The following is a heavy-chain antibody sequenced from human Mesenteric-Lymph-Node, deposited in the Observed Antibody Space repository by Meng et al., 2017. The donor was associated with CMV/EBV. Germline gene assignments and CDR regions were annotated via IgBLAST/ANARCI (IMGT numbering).Heavy chain of an antibody. D-gene: IGHD1-7*01. V-gene: IGHV3-30-3*01. CDR3: ARGLGTTAGYFDY. CDR2: ISYDGSNK. CDR1: GFTFSSYA. Sequence: GGSLRLSCAASGFTFSSYAMHWVHQAPGKGLEWVAVISYDGSNKYYADSVKGRFTISRDNSKNTLYLQMNSLRAEDTAVYYCARGLGTTAGYFDYWGQGTLVTVSS. J-gene: IGHJ4*02.